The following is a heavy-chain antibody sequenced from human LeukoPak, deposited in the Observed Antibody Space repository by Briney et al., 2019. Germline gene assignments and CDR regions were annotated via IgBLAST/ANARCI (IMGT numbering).Heavy chain of an antibody. D-gene: IGHD3-16*01. CDR2: INPRGTAT. Sequence: ASVKVSCKASGYTLTGYYMHWVRQAPGQGLEWMGLINPRGTATRYAESFQGRLTLTRDLSTSTDYMELSSLRSDDTAVYFCARDTSEGDYAWWFDPWGQGTLVTVAS. CDR3: ARDTSEGDYAWWFDP. V-gene: IGHV1-46*01. CDR1: GYTLTGYY. J-gene: IGHJ5*02.